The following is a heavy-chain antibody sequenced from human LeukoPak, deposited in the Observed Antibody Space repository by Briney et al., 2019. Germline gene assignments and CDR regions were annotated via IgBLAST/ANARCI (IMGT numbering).Heavy chain of an antibody. CDR3: ARPGRYNWFDP. CDR2: IYPGDSDT. CDR1: GSRFTSYW. Sequence: GEFLKISFKGSGSRFTSYWIGWGRQMPGKGLEWMGIIYPGDSDTRYSPSFQGQVTISADKSISTAYLQWSSLKASDTAMYYCARPGRYNWFDPWGQGTLVTVSS. V-gene: IGHV5-51*01. J-gene: IGHJ5*02.